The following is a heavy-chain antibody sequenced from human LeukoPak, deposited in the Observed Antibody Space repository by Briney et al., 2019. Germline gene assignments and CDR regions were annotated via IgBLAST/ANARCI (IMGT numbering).Heavy chain of an antibody. CDR1: GFTFSSYW. D-gene: IGHD3-22*01. CDR2: IKQDGSEK. Sequence: PGGSLRLSCAVSGFTFSSYWMSWVRQAPGKGLEWVANIKQDGSEKYYVDSVKGRFTISRDNAKNSLYLQMNSLRAEDTAVYYCARASPYYDSSGYYFGFAFDIWGQGTVVTVSS. V-gene: IGHV3-7*01. J-gene: IGHJ3*02. CDR3: ARASPYYDSSGYYFGFAFDI.